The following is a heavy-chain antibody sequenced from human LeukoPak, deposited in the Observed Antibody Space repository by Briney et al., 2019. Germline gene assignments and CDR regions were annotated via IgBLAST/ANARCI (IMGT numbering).Heavy chain of an antibody. V-gene: IGHV4-59*01. CDR2: IYSSEST. Sequence: KPSETLSLTCTVSGRFISSCYWMWIRQPPGKGLEWIGSIYSSESTNCNPSLKSRVTISVDTSKNQCSLKLSSVTAADTAVYYCARAFDIWGQGTMVTVSS. CDR3: ARAFDI. CDR1: GRFISSCY. J-gene: IGHJ3*02.